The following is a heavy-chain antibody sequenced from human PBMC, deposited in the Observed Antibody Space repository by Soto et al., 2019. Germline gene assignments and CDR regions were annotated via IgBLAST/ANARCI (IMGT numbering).Heavy chain of an antibody. CDR1: GGSISSYY. CDR3: ARLKSYSDYYYYGMDV. D-gene: IGHD2-21*01. CDR2: IYYSGST. J-gene: IGHJ6*02. Sequence: SETLSLTCTVSGGSISSYYWSWIRQPPGKGLEWIGYIYYSGSTNYNPSLKSRVTISVDTSKNQFSLKLSSVTAADTAVYYCARLKSYSDYYYYGMDVWGQGTTVTVSS. V-gene: IGHV4-59*01.